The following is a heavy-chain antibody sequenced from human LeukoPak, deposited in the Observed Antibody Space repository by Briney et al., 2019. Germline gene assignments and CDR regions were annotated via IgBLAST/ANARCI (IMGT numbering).Heavy chain of an antibody. D-gene: IGHD3-22*01. V-gene: IGHV4-39*07. Sequence: SETPSLTCTVSGGSISSSSYYWGWIRQPPGKGLEWIGSIYYSGSTNYNPSLKSRVTISVDTSKNQFSLKLSSVTAADTAVYYCARANYYDRDAFDIWGQGTMVTVSS. J-gene: IGHJ3*02. CDR2: IYYSGST. CDR1: GGSISSSSYY. CDR3: ARANYYDRDAFDI.